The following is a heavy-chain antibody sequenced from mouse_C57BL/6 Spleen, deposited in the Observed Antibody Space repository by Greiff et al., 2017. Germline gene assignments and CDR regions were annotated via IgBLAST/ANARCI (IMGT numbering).Heavy chain of an antibody. CDR3: ARISNPHSEDFDV. V-gene: IGHV8-12*01. CDR2: IYWDDDK. D-gene: IGHD2-5*01. CDR1: GFSLSTSGMG. Sequence: QVTLKVCGPGILQSSQTLSLTCSFSGFSLSTSGMGVSWIRQPSGKGLEWLAHIYWDDDKRYNPSLKSRLTISKDTSRNQVFLKITSVDTADTATYYCARISNPHSEDFDVWGTGTTVTVSS. J-gene: IGHJ1*03.